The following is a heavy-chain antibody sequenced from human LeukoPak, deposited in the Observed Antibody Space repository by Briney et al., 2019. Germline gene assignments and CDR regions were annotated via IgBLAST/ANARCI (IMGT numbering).Heavy chain of an antibody. V-gene: IGHV3-23*01. CDR1: GFTVSDYS. J-gene: IGHJ4*02. D-gene: IGHD3-22*01. Sequence: QAGGSLRLSCAASGFTVSDYSMSWVRQAPGKGLEWVSAIRGSGSYTDYADSVRGRFTISKDNSKNTLYMRMSSLRAEDTALYYCAKRRYDSSGHFDSWGQGTLVTVSS. CDR3: AKRRYDSSGHFDS. CDR2: IRGSGSYT.